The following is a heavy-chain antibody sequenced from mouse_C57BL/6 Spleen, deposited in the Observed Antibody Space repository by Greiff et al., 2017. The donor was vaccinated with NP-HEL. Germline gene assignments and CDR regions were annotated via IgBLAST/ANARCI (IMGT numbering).Heavy chain of an antibody. J-gene: IGHJ4*01. D-gene: IGHD1-1*01. CDR3: ARSDYGSSYAMDY. Sequence: LVEPGASVKMSCKASGYTFTDYYMNWVKQSHGKSLEWIGVINPYNGGTSYNQKFKGKATLTVDKSSSTAYMELNSLTSEDSAVYYCARSDYGSSYAMDYWGQGTSVTVSS. V-gene: IGHV1-19*01. CDR2: INPYNGGT. CDR1: GYTFTDYY.